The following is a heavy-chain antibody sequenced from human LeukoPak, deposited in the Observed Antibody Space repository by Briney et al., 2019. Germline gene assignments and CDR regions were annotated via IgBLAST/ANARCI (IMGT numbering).Heavy chain of an antibody. CDR2: IKQDGSEK. CDR3: ASYYSGSYFPFDY. Sequence: GGSLRLSCAASGFTFSSYWMSWVRQAPGKGLEWVANIKQDGSEKYYVDSVKGRFTISRDNAKNSRYLQMNSLRAEDTAVYYCASYYSGSYFPFDYWGQGTLVTVSS. V-gene: IGHV3-7*01. CDR1: GFTFSSYW. D-gene: IGHD1-26*01. J-gene: IGHJ4*02.